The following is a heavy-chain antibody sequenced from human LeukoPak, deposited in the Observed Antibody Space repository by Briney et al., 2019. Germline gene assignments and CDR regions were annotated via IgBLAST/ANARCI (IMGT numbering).Heavy chain of an antibody. CDR2: TRNKANSYTT. CDR3: VTGNRFDF. D-gene: IGHD1-20*01. Sequence: PGGSLRLSCAASGFTFSDHDMDWVRQGPGKGLEWVGRTRNKANSYTTEYAASVKSRFTISRHDSKNSLYLQMNSLKTEDTAVYHCVTGNRFDFWGQGTLVTVSS. CDR1: GFTFSDHD. J-gene: IGHJ4*02. V-gene: IGHV3-72*01.